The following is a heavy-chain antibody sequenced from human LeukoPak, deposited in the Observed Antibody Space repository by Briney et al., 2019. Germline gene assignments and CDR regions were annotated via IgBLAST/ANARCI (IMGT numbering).Heavy chain of an antibody. CDR1: GFTVSSNY. Sequence: GGSLRLSCAASGFTVSSNYMSWVRQAPGKGLEWVSVIYSGGSTYYADSVKGRFTISRDNSKNTLYLQMNSLRAEDTAVYYCARERITIFGVVIIHRDGVDYWGQGTLVTVSS. V-gene: IGHV3-53*01. J-gene: IGHJ4*02. D-gene: IGHD3-3*01. CDR2: IYSGGST. CDR3: ARERITIFGVVIIHRDGVDY.